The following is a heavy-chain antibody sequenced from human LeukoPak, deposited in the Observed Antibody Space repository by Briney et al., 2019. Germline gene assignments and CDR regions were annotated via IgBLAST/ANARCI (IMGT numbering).Heavy chain of an antibody. V-gene: IGHV3-48*04. CDR3: ARDRPGSGWYYFDS. CDR2: ITSSSSTI. J-gene: IGHJ4*02. D-gene: IGHD6-19*01. CDR1: GFTFSSYS. Sequence: PGGSLRLSCTASGFTFSSYSMNWVRQAQGKGLERVSFITSSSSTIHYVDSVKGRFTISRDNAKNSLYLQMNSLRAEDTAVYYCARDRPGSGWYYFDSWGQGTLVTVSS.